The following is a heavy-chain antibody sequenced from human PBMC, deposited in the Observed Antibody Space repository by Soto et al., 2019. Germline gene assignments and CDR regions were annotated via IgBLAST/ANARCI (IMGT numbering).Heavy chain of an antibody. D-gene: IGHD2-15*01. CDR3: ARDLKEYCSDRKCNWIDP. V-gene: IGHV4-59*01. J-gene: IGHJ5*02. CDR1: GDSISSYY. Sequence: SETLSLTCAVSGDSISSYYCMWIRQPPGKGLESIGYLYYGRSANYNPSLKSRVTLSVDTSTNQCSLTLSSMSAADTAVYYCARDLKEYCSDRKCNWIDPRGQGTLVTVSS. CDR2: LYYGRSA.